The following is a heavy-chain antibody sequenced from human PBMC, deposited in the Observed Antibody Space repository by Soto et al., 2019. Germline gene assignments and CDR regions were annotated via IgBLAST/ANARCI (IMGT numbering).Heavy chain of an antibody. Sequence: QVQLVESGGGLVKPGGSLRLSCEVSGLTFSDCYINWIRQAPGKGLEWISYISSSGNSINYAGSVKGRFTISRDNTKNSLYPQMNSLRVEDTAMYYCARVRFGEGGYAMDVWGQGTTVTVSS. CDR2: ISSSGNSI. J-gene: IGHJ6*02. V-gene: IGHV3-11*01. CDR1: GLTFSDCY. CDR3: ARVRFGEGGYAMDV. D-gene: IGHD3-10*01.